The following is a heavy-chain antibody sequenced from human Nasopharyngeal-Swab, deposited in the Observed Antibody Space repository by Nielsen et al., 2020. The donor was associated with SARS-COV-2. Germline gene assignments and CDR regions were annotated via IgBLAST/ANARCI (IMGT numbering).Heavy chain of an antibody. J-gene: IGHJ4*02. CDR3: VKDRIVATNLFDC. D-gene: IGHD5-12*01. Sequence: GGSLRLSCAASGFTFSDYAMHWVRQVPDKGLEWVAVISYDGTNKFYPASVKGRFTISRDNFRNTLSLQMNSLRPEDTGVYFCVKDRIVATNLFDCWGQGILVTVSS. CDR2: ISYDGTNK. CDR1: GFTFSDYA. V-gene: IGHV3-30*18.